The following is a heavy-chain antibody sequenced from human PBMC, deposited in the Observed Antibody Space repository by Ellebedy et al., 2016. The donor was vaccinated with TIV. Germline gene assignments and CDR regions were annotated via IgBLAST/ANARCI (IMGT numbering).Heavy chain of an antibody. CDR1: VGTFSSYA. D-gene: IGHD2-21*02. V-gene: IGHV1-69*04. Sequence: AASVKVSCKASVGTFSSYASSWVRQPPGQGLEWMGRIIPILGIANYAQKFQGRVTNTADKSTSTAYMELSSLRSEETAVYYCARGATYCGGDCYSYFDYWGQGTLVTVSS. CDR3: ARGATYCGGDCYSYFDY. J-gene: IGHJ4*02. CDR2: IIPILGIA.